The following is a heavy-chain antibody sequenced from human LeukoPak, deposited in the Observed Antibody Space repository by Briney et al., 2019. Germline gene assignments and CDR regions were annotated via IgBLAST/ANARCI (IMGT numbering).Heavy chain of an antibody. D-gene: IGHD2-21*02. CDR2: IWYDGSNK. J-gene: IGHJ4*02. Sequence: GGSLRLSCAASGFTFSSYGMHWVRQAPGKGLEWVAVIWYDGSNKYYADSVKGRFTISRDNSKNTLYLQMNSLRAEDTAVYYCARGNSEVVTAYFDYWGQGTLVTVSS. V-gene: IGHV3-33*01. CDR3: ARGNSEVVTAYFDY. CDR1: GFTFSSYG.